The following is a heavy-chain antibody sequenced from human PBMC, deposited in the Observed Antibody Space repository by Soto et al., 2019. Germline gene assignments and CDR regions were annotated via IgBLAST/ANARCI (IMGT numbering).Heavy chain of an antibody. D-gene: IGHD3-22*01. Sequence: GDSVKVSCKASGYTFTGYYMHWVRQAPGQGLEWMGWINPNSGGTNYAQKFQGRVTMTRDTSISTAYMELSRLRSDDTAVYYCARDREAMIDQYIWGYWGQGTLVTVSS. CDR1: GYTFTGYY. CDR3: ARDREAMIDQYIWGY. J-gene: IGHJ4*02. V-gene: IGHV1-2*02. CDR2: INPNSGGT.